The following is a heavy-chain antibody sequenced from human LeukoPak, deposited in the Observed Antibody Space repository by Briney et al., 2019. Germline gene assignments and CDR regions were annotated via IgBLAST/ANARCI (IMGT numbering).Heavy chain of an antibody. CDR2: ISSGSSAI. J-gene: IGHJ4*02. D-gene: IGHD3-10*01. V-gene: IGHV3-48*02. CDR1: GFTFSSYS. CDR3: AKETGIILVRGAVDY. Sequence: PGGSLRLSCAASGFTFSSYSMNWVRQAPGKGLEWVSYISSGSSAIYYADSVKGRFTISRDNAKNSLYLQMNSLRDEDTALYYCAKETGIILVRGAVDYWGQGTLVTVSS.